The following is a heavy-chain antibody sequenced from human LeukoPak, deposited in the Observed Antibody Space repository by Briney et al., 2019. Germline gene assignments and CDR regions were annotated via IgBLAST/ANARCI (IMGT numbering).Heavy chain of an antibody. J-gene: IGHJ5*02. D-gene: IGHD3-10*01. CDR1: GYTFTSYY. CDR3: ASVYLYGSGSYSPFDP. Sequence: ASVTVSYKASGYTFTSYYMHWVRQAPGQGLEWMGIINPSGGSTSYAQKFQGRVTMTRDTSTSTVYMELSSLRSEDTAVYYCASVYLYGSGSYSPFDPWGQGTLVTVSS. CDR2: INPSGGST. V-gene: IGHV1-46*01.